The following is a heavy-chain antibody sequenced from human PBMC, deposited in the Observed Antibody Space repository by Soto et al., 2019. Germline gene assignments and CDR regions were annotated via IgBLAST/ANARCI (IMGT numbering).Heavy chain of an antibody. J-gene: IGHJ4*02. V-gene: IGHV3-23*01. CDR3: ATERDAAAGFHFDY. D-gene: IGHD6-13*01. Sequence: VGSLRLSCAASGFTFNNFAMSWVRQAPGKGLEWVSAIGDSGSGTFYADSVKGRFTISRDNSKSTLYLQMNSLRAEDTAVYYCATERDAAAGFHFDYWGQGTLVTVSS. CDR1: GFTFNNFA. CDR2: IGDSGSGT.